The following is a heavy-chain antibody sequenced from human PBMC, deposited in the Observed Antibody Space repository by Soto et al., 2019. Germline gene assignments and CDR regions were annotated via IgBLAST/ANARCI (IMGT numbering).Heavy chain of an antibody. CDR3: TREAVVVVAATHPFDY. J-gene: IGHJ4*02. Sequence: GGSLRLSCTASGFTFGDYAMSWFRQAPGKGLEWVGFIRSKAYGGTTEYAASVKGRFTISRDDSKSIAYLQMNSLKTEDTAVYYCTREAVVVVAATHPFDYWGQGTLVTVSS. CDR2: IRSKAYGGTT. D-gene: IGHD2-15*01. CDR1: GFTFGDYA. V-gene: IGHV3-49*03.